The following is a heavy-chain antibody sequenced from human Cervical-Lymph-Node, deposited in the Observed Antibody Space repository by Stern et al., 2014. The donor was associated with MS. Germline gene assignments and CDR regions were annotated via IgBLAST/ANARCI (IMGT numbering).Heavy chain of an antibody. Sequence: VQLVESGPGLVKPSQTLSLTCTVSGGSIRNDGYYWSWIRQPPGKGLEWIGCIYNSGSTYYNPSLKSRVTISVDTSKSQFSLKLNSVTAADTAVYYFARDLGGDGWFDPWGQGTLVTVSS. J-gene: IGHJ5*02. CDR3: ARDLGGDGWFDP. CDR2: IYNSGST. CDR1: GGSIRNDGYY. D-gene: IGHD4-17*01. V-gene: IGHV4-31*03.